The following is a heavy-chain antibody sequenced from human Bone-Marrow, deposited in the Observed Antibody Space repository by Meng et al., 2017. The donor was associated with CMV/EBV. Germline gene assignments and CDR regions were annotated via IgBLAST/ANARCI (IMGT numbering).Heavy chain of an antibody. Sequence: SCKASGGTFSSYAISWVRQAPGQGLEWMGGIIPIFGTANYAQKFQGRVTITTDESTSTAYMELSSLRSEDTAVYYCMFAYCGGDRPDYWGQGTLVTVSS. V-gene: IGHV1-69*05. CDR3: MFAYCGGDRPDY. CDR1: GGTFSSYA. J-gene: IGHJ4*02. CDR2: IIPIFGTA. D-gene: IGHD2-21*01.